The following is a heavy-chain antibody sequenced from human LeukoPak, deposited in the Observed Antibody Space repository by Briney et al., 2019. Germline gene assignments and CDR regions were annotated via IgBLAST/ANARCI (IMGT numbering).Heavy chain of an antibody. J-gene: IGHJ4*02. CDR2: INPSGGST. D-gene: IGHD2-2*01. CDR1: GYTFTSYY. V-gene: IGHV1-46*01. Sequence: GASVKVSCKASGYTFTSYYMHWVRQAPGQGLEWMGIINPSGGSTSYAQKFQGRVTMTRDTSTSTVYMELSSLRSEDTAVYYCARADSIVVVPAAIYPGYWGQGTLVTVSS. CDR3: ARADSIVVVPAAIYPGY.